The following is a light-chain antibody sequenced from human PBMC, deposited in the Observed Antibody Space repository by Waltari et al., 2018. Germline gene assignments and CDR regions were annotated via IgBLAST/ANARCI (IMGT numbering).Light chain of an antibody. CDR1: TDDVGGYSS. Sequence: QSALTQPAFVSGSPGQSTTISCTGTTDDVGGYSSVPWYRPYTDNAPQLIIYEVSHRPSGISARFSGSKSDNTAFLTISGLQPEDEALYYCSSYTSASSLVFGGGTSLTVL. J-gene: IGLJ2*01. CDR3: SSYTSASSLV. CDR2: EVS. V-gene: IGLV2-14*01.